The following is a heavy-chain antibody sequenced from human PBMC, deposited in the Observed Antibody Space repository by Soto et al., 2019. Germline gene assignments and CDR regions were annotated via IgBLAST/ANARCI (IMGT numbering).Heavy chain of an antibody. CDR2: IRYSGST. CDR3: ARATLHSGKLSLYRPFDY. D-gene: IGHD3-10*01. CDR1: GGSISENY. V-gene: IGHV4-59*01. Sequence: SETLSLTCTVSGGSISENYWAWIRQSPGKGLEWIGNIRYSGSTNYNPSLKSRVTISIDTSNNQFSLNLSSVTAADSAVYYCARATLHSGKLSLYRPFDYRGQRTLVTVSS. J-gene: IGHJ4*02.